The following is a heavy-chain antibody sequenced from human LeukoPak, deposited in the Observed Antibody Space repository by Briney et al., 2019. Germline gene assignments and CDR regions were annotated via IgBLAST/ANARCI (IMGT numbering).Heavy chain of an antibody. D-gene: IGHD1-7*01. J-gene: IGHJ4*02. CDR1: GYTFTSYY. Sequence: ASVKVSCKASGYTFTSYYMHWVRQAPGQGLEWMGIINPSGGSTSYAQKLQGRVTMTRDMSTSAVYMELSSLRSEDTAVYYCARGDWNYGRVDYWGQGTLVTVSS. V-gene: IGHV1-46*01. CDR3: ARGDWNYGRVDY. CDR2: INPSGGST.